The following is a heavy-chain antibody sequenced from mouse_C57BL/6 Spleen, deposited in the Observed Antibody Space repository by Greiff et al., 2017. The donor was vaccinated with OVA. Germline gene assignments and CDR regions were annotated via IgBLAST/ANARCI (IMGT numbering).Heavy chain of an antibody. J-gene: IGHJ2*01. Sequence: EVQLQQSGPVLVKPGASVKMSCKASGYTFTDYYMNWVKQSHGKSLEWIGVINPYNGGTSYNQKFKGKATLTVDKSSSTAYMELNSLTSEDSAVYYCAREYYGSSPYYFDYWGQGTTLTVSS. CDR1: GYTFTDYY. CDR3: AREYYGSSPYYFDY. V-gene: IGHV1-19*01. CDR2: INPYNGGT. D-gene: IGHD1-1*01.